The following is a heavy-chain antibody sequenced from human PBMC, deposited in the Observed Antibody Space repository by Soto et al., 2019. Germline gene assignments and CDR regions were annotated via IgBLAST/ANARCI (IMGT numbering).Heavy chain of an antibody. CDR2: IWYDGSEQ. CDR3: GRDLSTRAGDY. J-gene: IGHJ4*02. Sequence: QVQLVESGGTVVQVGGSLRLSCAASGFAFHGYAMHWVRQAPGKGLDWVAVIWYDGSEQYYADSVEGRFTISRDNSKNTLYLQINSLRVEETAVYYRGRDLSTRAGDYWGQGTLVAVSS. D-gene: IGHD2-2*01. CDR1: GFAFHGYA. V-gene: IGHV3-33*01.